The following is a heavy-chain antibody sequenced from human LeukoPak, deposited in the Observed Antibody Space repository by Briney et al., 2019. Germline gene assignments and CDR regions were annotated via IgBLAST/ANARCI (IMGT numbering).Heavy chain of an antibody. J-gene: IGHJ5*02. V-gene: IGHV1-2*02. Sequence: ASVKVSCKASGYTFTGYYMHWVRQAPGQGLEWMGWINPNSGGTNYAQKFQGRVTMTRDTSISTAYMELSRLRSDDTAVYYCARDSPPATVYNWFDPWGQGTLVTVSS. CDR1: GYTFTGYY. CDR2: INPNSGGT. CDR3: ARDSPPATVYNWFDP. D-gene: IGHD6-25*01.